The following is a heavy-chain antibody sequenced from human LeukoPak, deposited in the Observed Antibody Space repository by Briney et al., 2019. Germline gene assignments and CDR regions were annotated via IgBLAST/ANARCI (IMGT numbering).Heavy chain of an antibody. CDR3: AREGYSSGWAIDY. CDR2: IYSGGST. V-gene: IGHV3-66*01. D-gene: IGHD6-19*01. Sequence: GGSLRHSCAASGFTFSSYAMSWVRQAPGKGLEWVSVIYSGGSTYYADSVKGRFTISRDNSKNTLYLQMNSLRAEDTAVYYCAREGYSSGWAIDYWGQGTLVTVSS. J-gene: IGHJ4*02. CDR1: GFTFSSYA.